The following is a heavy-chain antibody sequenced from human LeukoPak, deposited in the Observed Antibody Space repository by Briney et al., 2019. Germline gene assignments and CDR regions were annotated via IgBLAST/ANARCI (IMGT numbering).Heavy chain of an antibody. V-gene: IGHV3-9*01. CDR3: AKGTGRYWTFFDS. D-gene: IGHD1-26*01. CDR2: ISWNGGII. Sequence: PGGSLRLSCAASGFTFDEYAMPWVRQGPGKGLEWVSGISWNGGIIDYVDSVKGRLTISRDNAKNPLYLQMKSLRTEDTALYYCAKGTGRYWTFFDSSGQGTHVVVSS. J-gene: IGHJ4*02. CDR1: GFTFDEYA.